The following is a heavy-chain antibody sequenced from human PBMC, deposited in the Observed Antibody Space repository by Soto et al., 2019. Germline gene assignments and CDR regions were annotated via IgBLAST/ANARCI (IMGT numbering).Heavy chain of an antibody. D-gene: IGHD1-7*01. V-gene: IGHV1-18*01. J-gene: IGHJ6*02. CDR3: ARDRTTTTYYYYGMDV. Sequence: QVQPVQSGAEVKKPGASVKVSCKASGYTFTSYGISWVRQAPGQGLEWMGWISAYNGNTNYAQKLQGRVTMTTDTSTSTAYMELRSLRSDDTAVYYCARDRTTTTYYYYGMDVWGQGTTVTVSS. CDR1: GYTFTSYG. CDR2: ISAYNGNT.